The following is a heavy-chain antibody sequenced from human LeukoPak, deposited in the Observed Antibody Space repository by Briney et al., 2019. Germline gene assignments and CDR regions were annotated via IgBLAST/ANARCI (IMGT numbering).Heavy chain of an antibody. Sequence: PGGSLRLSCAASTFTFSSYAMNWVRQAPGKGLDWVSYISSSGNNIYYADSVKGRFTISRDNAKNSLFLQMNSLRAEDTAVYYCAKNGASGGNGGFDYWGQGPLVTVSS. CDR1: TFTFSSYA. D-gene: IGHD7-27*01. J-gene: IGHJ4*02. CDR3: AKNGASGGNGGFDY. V-gene: IGHV3-48*03. CDR2: ISSSGNNI.